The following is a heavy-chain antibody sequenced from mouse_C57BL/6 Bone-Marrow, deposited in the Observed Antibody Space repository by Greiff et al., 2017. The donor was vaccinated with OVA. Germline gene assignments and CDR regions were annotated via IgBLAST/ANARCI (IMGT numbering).Heavy chain of an antibody. D-gene: IGHD2-3*01. CDR2: ISSGSSTI. V-gene: IGHV5-17*01. J-gene: IGHJ3*01. CDR3: ARDGYSAWFAY. Sequence: EVHLVESGGGLVKPGGSLKLSCAASGFTFSDYGMHWVRQAPEKGLEWVAYISSGSSTIYYADTVKGRFTISRDNAKNTLFLQMTSLRSEDTAMYYCARDGYSAWFAYWGQGTLVTVSA. CDR1: GFTFSDYG.